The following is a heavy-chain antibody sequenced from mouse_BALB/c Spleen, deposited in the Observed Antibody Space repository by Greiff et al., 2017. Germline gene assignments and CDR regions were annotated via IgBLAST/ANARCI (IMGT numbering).Heavy chain of an antibody. CDR2: ISYSGST. CDR1: GYSITSDYA. Sequence: VQLQQSGPGLVKPSQSLSLTCTVTGYSITSDYAWNWIRQFPGNKLEWMGYISYSGSTSYNPSLKSRISITRDTSKNQFFLQLNSVTTEDTATYYCARWGYYGRGLYYFDYWGQGTTLTVSS. D-gene: IGHD1-2*01. J-gene: IGHJ2*01. CDR3: ARWGYYGRGLYYFDY. V-gene: IGHV3-2*02.